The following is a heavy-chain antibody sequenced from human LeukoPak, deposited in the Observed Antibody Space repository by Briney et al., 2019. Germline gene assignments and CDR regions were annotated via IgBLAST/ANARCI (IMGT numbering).Heavy chain of an antibody. CDR2: ISYDGSNK. V-gene: IGHV3-30*18. D-gene: IGHD3-22*01. CDR1: GFTFSSYG. Sequence: SGGSLRLSCAASGFTFSSYGMHWVRQAPGKGLEWVAVISYDGSNKYYADSVKGRFTISRDNSKNTLYLQMNSLRAEDTAVYYCAKSLDMIVVVPDYWGQGTLVTVSS. CDR3: AKSLDMIVVVPDY. J-gene: IGHJ4*02.